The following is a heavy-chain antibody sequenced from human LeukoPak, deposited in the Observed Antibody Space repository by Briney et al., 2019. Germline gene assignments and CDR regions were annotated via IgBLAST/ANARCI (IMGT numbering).Heavy chain of an antibody. CDR3: ARRGYCSSTSCYEYFDY. CDR2: IYPGDSDT. CDR1: GYSFTSYW. Sequence: GESLKIYCKGSGYSFTSYWIGWVRQMPGKGLEWMGIIYPGDSDTRYSPYFQGQVTISADNTISTAYLQWSSLKASGTGIYHCARRGYCSSTSCYEYFDYWGQGTVVTVSS. V-gene: IGHV5-51*01. D-gene: IGHD2-2*01. J-gene: IGHJ4*02.